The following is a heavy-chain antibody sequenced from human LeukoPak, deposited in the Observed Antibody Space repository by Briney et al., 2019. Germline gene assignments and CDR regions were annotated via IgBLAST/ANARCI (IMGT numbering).Heavy chain of an antibody. Sequence: PSETLSLTCAVYGGSFSGYYWSWIRQPPGKGLEWIGEINHSGSTNYNPSLKSRVTTSVDTSKNQFSLKLSSVTAADTAVHYCASSSSTADYWGQGTLVTVSS. CDR2: INHSGST. J-gene: IGHJ4*02. CDR3: ASSSSTADY. V-gene: IGHV4-34*01. CDR1: GGSFSGYY. D-gene: IGHD6-6*01.